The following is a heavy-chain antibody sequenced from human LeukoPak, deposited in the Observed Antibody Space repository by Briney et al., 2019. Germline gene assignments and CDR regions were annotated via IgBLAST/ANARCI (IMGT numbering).Heavy chain of an antibody. J-gene: IGHJ4*02. CDR2: ISSSSSYI. D-gene: IGHD5/OR15-5a*01. CDR1: GFTFSSYS. Sequence: GGSLRLSCAASGFTFSSYSMNWVRQAPGKGLEWVSSISSSSSYIYYADSVKGRFTISRDNAKNSLYLQMNSLRAEDTAVYYCARARGSAVSYFDYWGQGTLVTVSS. V-gene: IGHV3-21*01. CDR3: ARARGSAVSYFDY.